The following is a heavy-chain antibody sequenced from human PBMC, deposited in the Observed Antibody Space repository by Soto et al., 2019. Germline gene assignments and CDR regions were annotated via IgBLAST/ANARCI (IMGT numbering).Heavy chain of an antibody. J-gene: IGHJ5*02. CDR3: ARGPELNYYDGWLFGSNWFDP. V-gene: IGHV4-59*01. CDR2: IYYSGST. D-gene: IGHD3-22*01. CDR1: GGSISSYY. Sequence: SETLSLTCTVSGGSISSYYWSWIRQPPGKGLEWIGYIYYSGSTNYNPSLKSRVTISVDTSKNQSSLKLSSVTAADTAVYYCARGPELNYYDGWLFGSNWFDPWGQGTLVTVSS.